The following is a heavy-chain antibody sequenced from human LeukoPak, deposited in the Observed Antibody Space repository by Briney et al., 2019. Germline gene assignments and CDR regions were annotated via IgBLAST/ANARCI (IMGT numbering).Heavy chain of an antibody. Sequence: GESLKISCQGSGYSFTSSWIGWVRQMPGKGLEWMGIIYPGDSDTRYSPSFQGQVTISADRSISTAYLQWSSLKASDTAMYYCSRFSVGGTYYPNYWGQGTLVSVSS. CDR1: GYSFTSSW. CDR3: SRFSVGGTYYPNY. J-gene: IGHJ4*02. D-gene: IGHD1-26*01. CDR2: IYPGDSDT. V-gene: IGHV5-51*01.